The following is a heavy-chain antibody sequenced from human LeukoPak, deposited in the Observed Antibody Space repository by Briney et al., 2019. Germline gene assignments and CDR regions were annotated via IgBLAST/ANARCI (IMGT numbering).Heavy chain of an antibody. CDR3: ARDNAPAGGGLDY. CDR1: GFTLSSNH. CDR2: IYTGGFT. J-gene: IGHJ4*02. D-gene: IGHD2-2*01. Sequence: GGSLRLSCAASGFTLSSNHMTWVRQGPGKGLEWVSEIYTGGFTFYAASVTGRFTISRDNSKNTVYLQMNSLGVEDTARYYCARDNAPAGGGLDYWGQGTLVTVSS. V-gene: IGHV3-53*01.